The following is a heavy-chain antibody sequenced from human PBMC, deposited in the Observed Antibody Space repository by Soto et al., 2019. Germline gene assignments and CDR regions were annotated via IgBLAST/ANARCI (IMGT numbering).Heavy chain of an antibody. CDR3: ARRAFYSGSGSLNWFDP. CDR2: IYPGDSDI. CDR1: GYSFTNNG. Sequence: EVQLVQSGAEVKKPGESLKISCKGSGYSFTNNGIAWVRQMPGKGLEWMGIIYPGDSDIRYSPSFQGQVTISADTSINTAYLQWSSLKAADTAMYYCARRAFYSGSGSLNWFDPWGQGTLVTVSS. J-gene: IGHJ5*02. D-gene: IGHD3-10*01. V-gene: IGHV5-51*01.